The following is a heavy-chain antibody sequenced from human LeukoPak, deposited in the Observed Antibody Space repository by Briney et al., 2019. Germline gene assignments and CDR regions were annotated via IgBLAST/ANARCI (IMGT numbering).Heavy chain of an antibody. J-gene: IGHJ4*02. CDR1: GGSISSGSYY. D-gene: IGHD1-26*01. V-gene: IGHV4-61*01. CDR3: ARIHSGGHFDY. Sequence: SETLSLTCIVSGGSISSGSYYWGWIRQPPGKGLEWIGYIYYSGSTNYNPSLKSRVTISVDTSKNQFSLKLSSVTAADTAVYYCARIHSGGHFDYWGQGTLVTVSS. CDR2: IYYSGST.